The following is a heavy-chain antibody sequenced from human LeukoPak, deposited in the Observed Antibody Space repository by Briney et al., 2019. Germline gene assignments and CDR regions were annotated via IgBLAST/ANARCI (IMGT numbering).Heavy chain of an antibody. J-gene: IGHJ4*02. Sequence: GGSLRLSCAASGFTFSSYGMHWVRQAPGKGLEWVAFIRYDGSNKYCADSVKGRFTISRDNSKNTLYLQMNSLRAEDTAVYYCAKVGATHFDYWGQGTLVTVSS. V-gene: IGHV3-30*02. CDR1: GFTFSSYG. CDR2: IRYDGSNK. D-gene: IGHD1-26*01. CDR3: AKVGATHFDY.